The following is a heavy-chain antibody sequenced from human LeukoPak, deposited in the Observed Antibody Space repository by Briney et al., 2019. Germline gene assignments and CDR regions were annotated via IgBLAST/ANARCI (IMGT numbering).Heavy chain of an antibody. J-gene: IGHJ4*02. D-gene: IGHD3-9*01. CDR1: GGSFSGYC. CDR3: ARRPRYFDWGPHY. V-gene: IGHV4-34*01. CDR2: INHSGST. Sequence: SETLSLTCAVYGGSFSGYCWSWIRQPPGKGLEWIGEINHSGSTNYNPSLKSRVTISVDTSKNQFSLKLSSVTAADTAVYYCARRPRYFDWGPHYWGQGTLVTVSS.